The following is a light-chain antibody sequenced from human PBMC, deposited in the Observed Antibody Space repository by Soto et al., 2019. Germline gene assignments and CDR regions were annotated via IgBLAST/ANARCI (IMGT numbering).Light chain of an antibody. V-gene: IGLV2-14*01. J-gene: IGLJ1*01. Sequence: QSVLTQPASVSGSPGQSITISCTGTSSDVGGYNYVSWYQQHPGKAPKLMIYEVSNRPSGVSNRFSGSKSGNTAPLTISGPQAEDEADYYCSSYTSSSTLDVFGTGTKVTVL. CDR1: SSDVGGYNY. CDR3: SSYTSSSTLDV. CDR2: EVS.